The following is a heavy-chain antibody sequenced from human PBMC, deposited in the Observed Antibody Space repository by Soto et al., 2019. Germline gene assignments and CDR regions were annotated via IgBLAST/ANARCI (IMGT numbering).Heavy chain of an antibody. CDR3: AKDLFPTSGQRFFFES. J-gene: IGHJ4*02. Sequence: LRLSCAASGFPFSTYARTWVRQAPGRGMEWVSTILHDETPFYTESVKGRFTISRDNVRGTLYLQMNGLRVEDAALYFCAKDLFPTSGQRFFFESWGQGSLVTVSS. V-gene: IGHV3-23*01. CDR2: ILHDETP. D-gene: IGHD2-21*01. CDR1: GFPFSTYA.